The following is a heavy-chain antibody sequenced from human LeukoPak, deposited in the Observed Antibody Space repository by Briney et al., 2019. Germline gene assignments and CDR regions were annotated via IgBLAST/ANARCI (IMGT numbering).Heavy chain of an antibody. J-gene: IGHJ4*02. CDR1: GFTFSSYA. Sequence: GGSLRLSCAASGFTFSSYAMSWVRQAPGKGLEGVSAISGSCGSTYYAHSVKGRFTISRDNSKNTLYLQMNSLRAEDTAVYYCAKVKNNWSYFLLPHFDYWGQGTLVTVSS. V-gene: IGHV3-23*01. D-gene: IGHD1-7*01. CDR2: ISGSCGST. CDR3: AKVKNNWSYFLLPHFDY.